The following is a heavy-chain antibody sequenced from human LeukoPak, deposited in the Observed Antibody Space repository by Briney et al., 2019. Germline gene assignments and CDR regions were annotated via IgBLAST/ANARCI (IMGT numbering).Heavy chain of an antibody. CDR3: ARDSVDSGF. Sequence: GGSLRLSCAASGFTFSSYSMNWVRQAPGKGLEWVSSISLSSAYIYYADSVKGRFTISRDNSKNTLYLQMNSLRAEDTAVYYCARDSVDSGFWGQGTLVTVSS. CDR1: GFTFSSYS. D-gene: IGHD5/OR15-5a*01. J-gene: IGHJ4*02. V-gene: IGHV3-21*04. CDR2: ISLSSAYI.